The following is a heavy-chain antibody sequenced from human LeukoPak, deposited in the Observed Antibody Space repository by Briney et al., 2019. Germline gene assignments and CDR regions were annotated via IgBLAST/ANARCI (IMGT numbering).Heavy chain of an antibody. Sequence: GGSLRLSCSASGFTFSSYSMNWVRQAPGKGLEWVSSISSSSSYIYYADSVKGRFTISRDNAKNSLYLQMNSLRAEDTAVYYCAREPGSYYVYFDYWGQGTLVTVSS. CDR1: GFTFSSYS. D-gene: IGHD1-26*01. CDR2: ISSSSSYI. CDR3: AREPGSYYVYFDY. V-gene: IGHV3-21*01. J-gene: IGHJ4*02.